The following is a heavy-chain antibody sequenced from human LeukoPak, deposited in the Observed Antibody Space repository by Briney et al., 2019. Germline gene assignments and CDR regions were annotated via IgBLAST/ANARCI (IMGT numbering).Heavy chain of an antibody. CDR3: VCGYGNARGQGC. D-gene: IGHD5-12*01. CDR1: GFTFSSYA. CDR2: ISSSGSTI. J-gene: IGHJ4*02. V-gene: IGHV3-48*04. Sequence: GGSLRLSCAASGFTFSSYAMSWVRQAPGKGLEWVSYISSSGSTIYYADSVKGRFTISRDNAKNSLYLQMNSLRAEDTAVYYCVCGYGNARGQGCWGQGTLVTVSS.